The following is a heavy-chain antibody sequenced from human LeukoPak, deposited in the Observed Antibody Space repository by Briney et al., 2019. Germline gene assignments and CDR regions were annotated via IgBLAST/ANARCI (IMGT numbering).Heavy chain of an antibody. J-gene: IGHJ4*02. CDR2: IYHSGST. D-gene: IGHD6-19*01. CDR1: GYSISSGYY. Sequence: SETLSLTCTVSGYSISSGYYWGWIRQPPGKGLEWIGSIYHSGSTNYNPSLKSRVTISVDTSKNQFSLKLSSVTAADTAVYYCARGASYSSGWSAFDYWGQGTLVTVSS. CDR3: ARGASYSSGWSAFDY. V-gene: IGHV4-38-2*02.